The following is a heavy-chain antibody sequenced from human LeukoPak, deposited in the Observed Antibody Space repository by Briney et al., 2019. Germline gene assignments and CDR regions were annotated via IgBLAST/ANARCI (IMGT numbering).Heavy chain of an antibody. CDR1: GYSFTSYW. Sequence: GESLKISCKGSGYSFTSYWIGWVRQMPGKGLEWMGIIYPGDSGTRYSPSFQGQVTISADKSISTAYLQWSSLKASDTAMYYCARLIMTTVTTPPTYYYGMDVWGQGTTVTVSS. CDR2: IYPGDSGT. J-gene: IGHJ6*02. CDR3: ARLIMTTVTTPPTYYYGMDV. V-gene: IGHV5-51*01. D-gene: IGHD4-17*01.